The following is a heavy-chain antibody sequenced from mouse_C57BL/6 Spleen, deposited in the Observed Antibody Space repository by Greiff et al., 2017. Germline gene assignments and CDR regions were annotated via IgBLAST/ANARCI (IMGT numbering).Heavy chain of an antibody. Sequence: QVQLQQPGAELVKPGASVKLSCKASGYTFTSYWMHWVKQRPGQGLEWIGMIHPNSGSTNYNEKFKSKATLTIDKSSTTAYMQLSSLTSEDSAVYYCAGYYSNYLGYWGQGTTLTVSS. CDR1: GYTFTSYW. CDR3: AGYYSNYLGY. J-gene: IGHJ2*01. D-gene: IGHD2-5*01. V-gene: IGHV1-64*01. CDR2: IHPNSGST.